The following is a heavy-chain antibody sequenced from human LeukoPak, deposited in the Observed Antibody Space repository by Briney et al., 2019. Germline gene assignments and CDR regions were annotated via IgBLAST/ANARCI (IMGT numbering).Heavy chain of an antibody. V-gene: IGHV4-34*01. D-gene: IGHD6-13*01. Sequence: ASETLSLTCTVSGGSISSYYWSWIRQPPGKGLEWIGEINHSGSTNYNPSLKSRVTISVDTSKNQFSLKLSSVTAADTAVYYCARGIAAAGKGEDYWGQGTLVTVSS. CDR1: GGSISSYY. CDR3: ARGIAAAGKGEDY. J-gene: IGHJ4*02. CDR2: INHSGST.